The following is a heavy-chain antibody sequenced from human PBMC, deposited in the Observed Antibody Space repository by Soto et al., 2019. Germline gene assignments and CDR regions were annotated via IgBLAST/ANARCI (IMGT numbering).Heavy chain of an antibody. CDR1: GYTYASYD. CDR3: ARVLGCSGGSCYSNWFDP. J-gene: IGHJ5*02. V-gene: IGHV1-18*01. Sequence: GTSVKVSCKDSGYTYASYDSNWVRQAPGQGLEWMGWISAYNGNTNYAQKLQGRVTMTTDTSTSTAYMELRSLRSDDTAVYYCARVLGCSGGSCYSNWFDPWGQGTLVTVSS. D-gene: IGHD2-15*01. CDR2: ISAYNGNT.